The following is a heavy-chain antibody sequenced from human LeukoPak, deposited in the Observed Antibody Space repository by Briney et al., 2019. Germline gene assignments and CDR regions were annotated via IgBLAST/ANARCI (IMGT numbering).Heavy chain of an antibody. CDR3: ARDGNYYDSSGYGVDI. D-gene: IGHD3-22*01. Sequence: SETLSLTCTVSGGSISSYYWGWIRQPPGKGLEWIGYNYYSGSTNYNPSLKSRVTMSMDTSKNQFSLKLSSVTAADTAVYYCARDGNYYDSSGYGVDIWGQGTMVTVSS. CDR1: GGSISSYY. CDR2: NYYSGST. J-gene: IGHJ3*02. V-gene: IGHV4-59*01.